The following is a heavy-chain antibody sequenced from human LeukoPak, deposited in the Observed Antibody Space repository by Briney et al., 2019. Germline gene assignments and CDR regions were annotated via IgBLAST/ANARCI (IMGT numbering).Heavy chain of an antibody. CDR1: GFTFRNYA. CDR3: AKSPADYDSSGYRETKYYFDS. D-gene: IGHD3-22*01. V-gene: IGHV3-23*01. Sequence: GGSLRLSCAVSGFTFRNYAMSWVRQAPGKGLEWVSGISGSGGSTYYADSVKGRFTISRDNSKSTLYLQMNSLRAEDTALYYCAKSPADYDSSGYRETKYYFDSWGQRTLVTVSS. CDR2: ISGSGGST. J-gene: IGHJ4*02.